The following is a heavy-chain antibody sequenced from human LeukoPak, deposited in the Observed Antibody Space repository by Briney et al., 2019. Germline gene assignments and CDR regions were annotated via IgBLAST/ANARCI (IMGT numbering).Heavy chain of an antibody. Sequence: PGGSLRLSCAASGFTFSSYAMSWVRQAPGKGLEWVSSFSGSGGSTYYADSVKGRFTISRDNSKNTLYLQMNSLTAEDTAVYCCAKDQGHLWFGELSDAFDIWGQGTMVTVSS. CDR1: GFTFSSYA. V-gene: IGHV3-23*01. CDR2: FSGSGGST. CDR3: AKDQGHLWFGELSDAFDI. D-gene: IGHD3-10*01. J-gene: IGHJ3*02.